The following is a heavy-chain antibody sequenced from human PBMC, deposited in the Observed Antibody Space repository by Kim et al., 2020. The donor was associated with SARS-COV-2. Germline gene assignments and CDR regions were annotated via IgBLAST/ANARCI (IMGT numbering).Heavy chain of an antibody. Sequence: GESLKISCKGSGYSFTSYWISWVRQMPGKGLEWMGRIDPSDSYTNYSPSFQGHVTISADKSISTAYLQWSSLKASDTAMYYCAREGGSGSYGPDWFDPWGQGTLVTVSS. J-gene: IGHJ5*02. CDR3: AREGGSGSYGPDWFDP. CDR1: GYSFTSYW. V-gene: IGHV5-10-1*01. CDR2: IDPSDSYT. D-gene: IGHD3-10*01.